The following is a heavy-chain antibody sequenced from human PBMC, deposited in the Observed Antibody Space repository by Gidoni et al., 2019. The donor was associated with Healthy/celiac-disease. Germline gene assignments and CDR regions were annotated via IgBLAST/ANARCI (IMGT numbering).Heavy chain of an antibody. Sequence: VQLVESGGRGVQTRWSLRLSCSAPGLPFSSYGMPWVRQAPGKGLEWVAVISYDGSNKYYADAVKGRFTISGDNSKNTLYLQMNSLRAEDTAVYYCAKPYSGSYGGAFDIWGQGTMVTVSS. J-gene: IGHJ3*02. D-gene: IGHD1-26*01. CDR1: GLPFSSYG. CDR2: ISYDGSNK. V-gene: IGHV3-30*18. CDR3: AKPYSGSYGGAFDI.